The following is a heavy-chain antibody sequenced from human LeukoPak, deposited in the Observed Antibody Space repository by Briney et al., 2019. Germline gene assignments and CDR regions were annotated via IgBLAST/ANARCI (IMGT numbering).Heavy chain of an antibody. CDR3: AYSSSWADAFDI. Sequence: ASVKVSCKASGYTFTSYGISWVRQAPGQGLEWMGWISAYNGNTNYAQKLQGRVTMTTGTSTSTAYMELRSLRSDDTAVYYCAYSSSWADAFDIWGQGTMVTVSS. CDR2: ISAYNGNT. D-gene: IGHD6-13*01. CDR1: GYTFTSYG. J-gene: IGHJ3*02. V-gene: IGHV1-18*01.